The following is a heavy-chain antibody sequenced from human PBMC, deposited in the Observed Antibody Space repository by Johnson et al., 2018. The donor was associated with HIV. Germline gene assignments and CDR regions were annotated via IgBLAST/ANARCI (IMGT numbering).Heavy chain of an antibody. CDR3: AKGDYFDTRAAFDI. J-gene: IGHJ3*02. CDR2: IKQGGSEK. Sequence: VQLVESGGGLVQPGGSLRLSCAASGFTFSSYAMSWVRQAPGKGLEWVANIKQGGSEKYYVDSVKDRFSISRDNAKNTLYLQMNSLRAEDTAVYYCAKGDYFDTRAAFDIWGQGTVVIVSS. CDR1: GFTFSSYA. D-gene: IGHD3-22*01. V-gene: IGHV3-7*01.